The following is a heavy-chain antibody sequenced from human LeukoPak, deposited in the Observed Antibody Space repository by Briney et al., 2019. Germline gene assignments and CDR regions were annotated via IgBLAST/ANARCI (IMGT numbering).Heavy chain of an antibody. V-gene: IGHV1-2*02. D-gene: IGHD3-3*02. CDR2: INPNTGDT. CDR1: GYTFIAYY. CDR3: ARVVFDGSISRRFDS. J-gene: IGHJ4*02. Sequence: ASVKVSCKTSGYTFIAYYVHWVRQASGQGLEWMGWINPNTGDTTYAQQFQGRVTMTRDTSLSTVYMELSSLRSDDTAVYYCARVVFDGSISRRFDSWGQGTQVAVSS.